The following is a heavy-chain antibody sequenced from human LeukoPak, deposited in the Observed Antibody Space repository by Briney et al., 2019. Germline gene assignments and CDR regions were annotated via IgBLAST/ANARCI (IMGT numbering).Heavy chain of an antibody. CDR3: AKPPHHCSSTSCPIDY. CDR1: GFTFSSYA. CDR2: ISGSGGST. Sequence: PGGSLRLSCAASGFTFSSYAMSWVRQAPGKGLEWVSAISGSGGSTYYADSVEGRFTISRDNSKNTLYLQMNSLRAEDTAVYYCAKPPHHCSSTSCPIDYWGQGTLVTVSS. V-gene: IGHV3-23*01. D-gene: IGHD2-2*01. J-gene: IGHJ4*02.